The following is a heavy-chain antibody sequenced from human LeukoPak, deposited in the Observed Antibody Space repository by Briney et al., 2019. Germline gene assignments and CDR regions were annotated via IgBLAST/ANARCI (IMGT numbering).Heavy chain of an antibody. CDR2: ISGSSATI. CDR1: GFTFNNYN. CDR3: ARDFRGLSWYFDY. J-gene: IGHJ4*02. Sequence: GGSLRLSCAAAGFTFNNYNMNWVRQAPGKGLEWGSYISGSSATIYYADSVKGRFTISRDNAKNSLYLQMNSLRAEDTAVYYCARDFRGLSWYFDYWGQGTLVTVSS. D-gene: IGHD3-10*01. V-gene: IGHV3-48*01.